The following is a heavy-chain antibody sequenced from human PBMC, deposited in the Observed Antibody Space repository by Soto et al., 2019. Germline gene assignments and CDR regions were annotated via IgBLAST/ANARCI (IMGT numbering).Heavy chain of an antibody. V-gene: IGHV4-31*03. CDR3: ARLTSSSVTDY. J-gene: IGHJ4*02. Sequence: QGQLQQWGPGLVKPSQTLSVTCTVSGGSISSGGHYWSWIRQHPGKGLEWIGYINYSGSTYYNPSLENRVTMSVDTSKKQVSLKLNSVTAADTAVYYCARLTSSSVTDYWGQGTLVIVSS. D-gene: IGHD3-10*01. CDR1: GGSISSGGHY. CDR2: INYSGST.